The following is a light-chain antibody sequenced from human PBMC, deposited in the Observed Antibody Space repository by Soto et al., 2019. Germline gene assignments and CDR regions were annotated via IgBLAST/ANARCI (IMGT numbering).Light chain of an antibody. V-gene: IGKV3-20*01. J-gene: IGKJ1*01. CDR2: GAS. Sequence: EIVLTQSPGTLSLSPGERATLSCRASQSVTSSYLAWYQLKPGQAPRLVIYGASSRATGIPDRFSGSGSGTDFILTISRLEPEDFAVYSCQQYSSSPWTFGQGTKVEIK. CDR3: QQYSSSPWT. CDR1: QSVTSSY.